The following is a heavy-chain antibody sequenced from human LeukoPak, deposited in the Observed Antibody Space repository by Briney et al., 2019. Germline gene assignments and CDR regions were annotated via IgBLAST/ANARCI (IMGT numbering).Heavy chain of an antibody. Sequence: PGGSLRLSCAASGFTFSSYSMNWVRQAPGKGLEWVSSISSSSSYIYYADSVKGRFTISRDNAKNSLYLQMNSLRAEDTAVCYCARGEDIVVVPAALHYYYYYMDVWGKGTTVTISS. CDR2: ISSSSSYI. D-gene: IGHD2-2*02. CDR3: ARGEDIVVVPAALHYYYYYMDV. J-gene: IGHJ6*03. V-gene: IGHV3-21*01. CDR1: GFTFSSYS.